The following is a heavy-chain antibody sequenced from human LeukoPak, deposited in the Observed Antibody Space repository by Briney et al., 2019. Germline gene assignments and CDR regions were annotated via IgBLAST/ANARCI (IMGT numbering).Heavy chain of an antibody. Sequence: SVKVSCKASGGTFSSYAISWVRQAPGQGLEWMGGIIPIFGTANYAQTFQGRVTMTRDTSTTTVYMELSSLRSDDTAVYYCAIKGYCSGGSCYGMDVWGQGTTVTVSS. CDR1: GGTFSSYA. J-gene: IGHJ6*02. D-gene: IGHD2-15*01. CDR3: AIKGYCSGGSCYGMDV. CDR2: IIPIFGTA. V-gene: IGHV1-69*05.